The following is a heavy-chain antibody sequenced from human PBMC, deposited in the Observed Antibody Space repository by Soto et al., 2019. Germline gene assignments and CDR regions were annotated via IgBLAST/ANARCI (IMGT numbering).Heavy chain of an antibody. CDR2: VSYDGSNK. J-gene: IGHJ4*02. Sequence: GSLRLSCAASGFTFSSYGVHWVRQAPGKGLEWVASVSYDGSNKHYADSVKGRFTISRDNSKNTLYLQMNSLRAEDTAVYYCARDGYCSGGSCYSVPVFDYWGQGTLVTVSS. V-gene: IGHV3-30*03. CDR1: GFTFSSYG. CDR3: ARDGYCSGGSCYSVPVFDY. D-gene: IGHD2-15*01.